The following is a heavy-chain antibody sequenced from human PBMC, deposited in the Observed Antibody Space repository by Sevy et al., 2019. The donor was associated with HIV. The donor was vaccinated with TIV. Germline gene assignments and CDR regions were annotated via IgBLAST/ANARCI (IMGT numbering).Heavy chain of an antibody. D-gene: IGHD3-10*01. CDR3: TREGWFGEVKGFDS. J-gene: IGHJ3*01. V-gene: IGHV3-49*03. CDR1: GFTLGDYG. CDR2: IRSKAYGGTT. Sequence: GGSLRLSCAAFGFTLGDYGMSWFRQAPGKGLQWVGFIRSKAYGGTTEYAASVKGRFTISRDDSKNIAYLQMNSLKTEDTAVYYCTREGWFGEVKGFDSWGQGTMVTVSS.